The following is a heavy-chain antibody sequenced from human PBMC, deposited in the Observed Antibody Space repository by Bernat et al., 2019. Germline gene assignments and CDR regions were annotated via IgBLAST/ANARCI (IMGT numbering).Heavy chain of an antibody. CDR3: ARDRSSYGYEAIDY. V-gene: IGHV3-33*01. Sequence: QVQLVESGGGVVQPGRSLRLSCAASGFTFSSYGMHWVRQAPGKGLEWVAVIWYDGSNKYYVDSVKGRFTISRDNSKNTLYLQMNSLRAEDTAVYYCARDRSSYGYEAIDYWGQGTLVTVSS. J-gene: IGHJ4*02. CDR1: GFTFSSYG. D-gene: IGHD5-18*01. CDR2: IWYDGSNK.